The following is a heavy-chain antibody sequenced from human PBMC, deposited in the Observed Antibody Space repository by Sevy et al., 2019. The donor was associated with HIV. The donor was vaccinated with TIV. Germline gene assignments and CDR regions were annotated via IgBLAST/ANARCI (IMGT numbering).Heavy chain of an antibody. CDR1: GFTFSRDW. V-gene: IGHV3-7*01. CDR3: ARGANNLYN. J-gene: IGHJ4*02. Sequence: GGSLRLSCAASGFTFSRDWMTWVRQAPGKGLEWVAKIKADGSETYSVDPVKGRFSISRDNAKNALYLQMNSLRAEDTAVYYCARGANNLYNWGQGTLVTVSS. CDR2: IKADGSET. D-gene: IGHD3-10*01.